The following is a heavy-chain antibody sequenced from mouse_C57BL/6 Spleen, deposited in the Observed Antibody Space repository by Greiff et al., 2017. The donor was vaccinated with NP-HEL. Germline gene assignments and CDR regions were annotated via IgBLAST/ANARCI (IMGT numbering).Heavy chain of an antibody. Sequence: EVKLVESGGGLVKPGGSLKLSCAASGFTFSSYAMSWVRQTPEKRLEWVATISDGGSYTYYPDNVKGRFTISRDNAKNNLYLQMSHLKSEDTAMYYCARDTTGTRWYFDVWGTGTTVTVSS. CDR3: ARDTTGTRWYFDV. D-gene: IGHD4-1*01. CDR1: GFTFSSYA. V-gene: IGHV5-4*01. J-gene: IGHJ1*03. CDR2: ISDGGSYT.